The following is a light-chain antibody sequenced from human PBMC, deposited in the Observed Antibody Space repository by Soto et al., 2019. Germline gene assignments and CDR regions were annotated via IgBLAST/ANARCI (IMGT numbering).Light chain of an antibody. Sequence: AIQMTQSPSSLSASLGDRVTITCRASQGIGNDLGWYQQKPGNAPRLLIYAASTLQSGVPSRFSGSGSGTDFTLTISSLQPEDFATYYCLQDYNFPWTCGQGTKVDIK. CDR2: AAS. CDR3: LQDYNFPWT. J-gene: IGKJ1*01. V-gene: IGKV1-6*01. CDR1: QGIGND.